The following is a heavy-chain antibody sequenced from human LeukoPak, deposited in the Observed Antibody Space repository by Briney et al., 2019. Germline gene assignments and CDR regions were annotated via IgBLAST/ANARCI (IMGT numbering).Heavy chain of an antibody. V-gene: IGHV3-33*08. D-gene: IGHD5-18*01. CDR1: GFTFSNYW. CDR2: IWYDGSNK. CDR3: ARAGDTAMIYYFDY. Sequence: GGSLRLSCEGSGFTFSNYWMGWVRQAPGKGLEWVAVIWYDGSNKYYADSVKGRFTISRGNSKNTLYLQMNSLRAEDTAVYYCARAGDTAMIYYFDYWGQGTLVTVSS. J-gene: IGHJ4*02.